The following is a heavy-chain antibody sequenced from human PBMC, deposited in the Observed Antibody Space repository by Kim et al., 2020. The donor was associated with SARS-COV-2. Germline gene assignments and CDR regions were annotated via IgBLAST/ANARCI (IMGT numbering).Heavy chain of an antibody. Sequence: YYVDSVKGRFTISRDNAKNSLYLRMNSLRAEDTAVYYCASGLAAADFLDYWGQGTLVTVSS. CDR3: ASGLAAADFLDY. J-gene: IGHJ4*02. V-gene: IGHV3-7*01. D-gene: IGHD6-13*01.